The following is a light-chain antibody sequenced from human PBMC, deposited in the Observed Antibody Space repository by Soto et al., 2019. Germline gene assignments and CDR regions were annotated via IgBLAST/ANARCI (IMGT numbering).Light chain of an antibody. Sequence: HSVLTQPASVSGSPGQSITISCTGTSSDVGGYNYVSWYQQHPGKAPKFMIYDVSNRPSGVSNRFSGSKSGNTASLTISGLQAEDEADYYCSSYTTSNTRQIVFGTGTQLTVL. CDR2: DVS. CDR1: SSDVGGYNY. V-gene: IGLV2-14*01. J-gene: IGLJ1*01. CDR3: SSYTTSNTRQIV.